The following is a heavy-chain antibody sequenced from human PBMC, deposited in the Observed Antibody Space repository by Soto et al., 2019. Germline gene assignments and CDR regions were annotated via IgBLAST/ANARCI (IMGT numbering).Heavy chain of an antibody. D-gene: IGHD3-3*01. V-gene: IGHV3-30*14. CDR1: GFTFSSYA. J-gene: IGHJ6*02. CDR2: ISYDGSNK. CDR3: AGAVKSLIFGVVITRRYYYYYGMDV. Sequence: PGGSLRLSCAASGFTFSSYAMHWVRQAPGKGLEWVAVISYDGSNKYYADSVKGRFTISRDNSKNTLYLQMNSLRAEDTAVYYCAGAVKSLIFGVVITRRYYYYYGMDVWGQGTTVTVSS.